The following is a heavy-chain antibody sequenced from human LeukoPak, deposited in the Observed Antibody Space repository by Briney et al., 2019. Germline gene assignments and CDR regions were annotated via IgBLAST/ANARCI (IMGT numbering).Heavy chain of an antibody. CDR1: GFTFTNYA. V-gene: IGHV3-23*01. D-gene: IGHD3-9*01. CDR3: AKWGDYDILTGYYVPDY. CDR2: ITGSDGSS. J-gene: IGHJ4*02. Sequence: PGGSLRLFCVASGFTFTNYAMSWVRQAPGKGLEWVSAITGSDGSSYYADSVKGRFTISRDNSKNTLYLQVNSLRAEGTAVYYCAKWGDYDILTGYYVPDYWGQGTLVTVSS.